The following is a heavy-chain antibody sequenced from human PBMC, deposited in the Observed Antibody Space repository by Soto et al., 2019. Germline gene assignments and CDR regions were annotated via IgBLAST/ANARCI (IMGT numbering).Heavy chain of an antibody. CDR2: ISGSGGST. CDR1: GFTFSSYA. D-gene: IGHD2-15*01. CDR3: AKDKYTDSVRKVWFFDY. J-gene: IGHJ2*01. V-gene: IGHV3-23*01. Sequence: GGSLRLSCAASGFTFSSYAMSWVRQAPGKGLEWVSAISGSGGSTYYADSVKGRFTISRDNFQNILSLQMDSLRGDDTALYFCAKDKYTDSVRKVWFFDYWGRGTLVTVSS.